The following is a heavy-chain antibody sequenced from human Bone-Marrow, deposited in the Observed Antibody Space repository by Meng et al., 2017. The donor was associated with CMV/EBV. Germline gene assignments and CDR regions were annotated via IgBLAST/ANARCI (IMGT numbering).Heavy chain of an antibody. CDR1: GYTFTSYD. V-gene: IGHV3-21*01. CDR2: ISSSSSYI. D-gene: IGHD2-2*01. J-gene: IGHJ6*02. CDR3: ARGPHHYAGDCSSTSCYEATCGMDV. Sequence: SCKASGYTFTSYDINWVRQAPGKGLEWVSSISSSSSYIYYADSVKGRFTISRDNAKNSLYLQMNSLRAEDTAVYYCARGPHHYAGDCSSTSCYEATCGMDVWGQGTTVTVSS.